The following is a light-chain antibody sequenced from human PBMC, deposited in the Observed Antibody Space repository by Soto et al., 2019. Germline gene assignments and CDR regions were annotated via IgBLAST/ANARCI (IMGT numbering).Light chain of an antibody. CDR1: NNYV. Sequence: QLVLTQSPSASASLGASVKLTCTLNNNYVIAWHQQQPEKGPRFLLKLNRDGSHIRGDGIPDRFSGSISGTERYLTISSLQSEDEADYYCQTWGPGIRVFGGGTKLTV. J-gene: IGLJ3*02. V-gene: IGLV4-69*01. CDR3: QTWGPGIRV. CDR2: LNRDGSH.